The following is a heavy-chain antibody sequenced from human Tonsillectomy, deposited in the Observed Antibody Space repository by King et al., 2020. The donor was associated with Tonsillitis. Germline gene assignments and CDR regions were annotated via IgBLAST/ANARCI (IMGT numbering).Heavy chain of an antibody. CDR1: GGSISSGSYY. CDR2: IYTSGST. CDR3: ARVESPDYYYYYMDV. Sequence: VQLQESGPGLVKPSQTLSLTCTVSGGSISSGSYYWSWIRQPAGKGLEWIGRIYTSGSTNYNPSLKSRVTMSVDTSKNQFSLKLSSVTAADTAVYYCARVESPDYYYYYMDVWGKGTTVTVSS. J-gene: IGHJ6*03. V-gene: IGHV4-61*02.